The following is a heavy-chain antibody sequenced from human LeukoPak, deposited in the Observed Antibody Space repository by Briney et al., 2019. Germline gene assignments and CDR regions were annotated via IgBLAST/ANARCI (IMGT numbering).Heavy chain of an antibody. CDR3: ARELGYCSSTSCRSDY. V-gene: IGHV4-34*01. D-gene: IGHD2-2*01. CDR1: GFTFSSYA. J-gene: IGHJ4*02. Sequence: GSLRLSCAASGFTFSSYAMSWIRQPPGKGLEWIGEINHSGSTNYNPSLKSRVTISVDTSKDQFSLKLSSVTAADTAVYYCARELGYCSSTSCRSDYWGQGTLVTVSS. CDR2: INHSGST.